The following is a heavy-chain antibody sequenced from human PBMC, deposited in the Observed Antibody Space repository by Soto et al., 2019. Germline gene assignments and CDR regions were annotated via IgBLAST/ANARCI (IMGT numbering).Heavy chain of an antibody. CDR1: SGSINDYY. CDR3: ARLKGDGFDI. CDR2: IFSSGST. J-gene: IGHJ3*02. Sequence: NPSETLSLTCTVSSGSINDYYLTWIRQPAGKGLECIGRIFSSGSTNYNPSLRRRATMSVDTSRTRFSLSLTSVTAADTAVYYCARLKGDGFDIWGQGTQVTVSS. V-gene: IGHV4-4*07.